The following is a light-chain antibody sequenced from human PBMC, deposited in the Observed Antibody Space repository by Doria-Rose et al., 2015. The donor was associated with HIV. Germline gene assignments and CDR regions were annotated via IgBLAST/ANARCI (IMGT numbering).Light chain of an antibody. J-gene: IGKJ2*01. Sequence: TQSPATLSVSPGERATLSCRASQGIGSDLAWYQQKPGQAPRLLIYRASIRATGIPPRFTGGGSGTEFTLTISSLQSEDFAVYCGQQYSQWPPYTCGQGTKLEVK. CDR3: QQYSQWPPYT. CDR2: RAS. V-gene: IGKV3-15*01. CDR1: QGIGSD.